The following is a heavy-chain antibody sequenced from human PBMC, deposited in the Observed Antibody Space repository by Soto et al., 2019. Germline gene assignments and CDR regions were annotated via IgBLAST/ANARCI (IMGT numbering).Heavy chain of an antibody. CDR2: IYYSGST. CDR1: GGSVSSGSYY. V-gene: IGHV4-61*01. Sequence: SETLSLTCTVSGGSVSSGSYYWSWIRQPPGKGLEWIGYIYYSGSTNYNPSLKSRVTISVDTSKNQFSLKLSSVTAADTAVYYCARDPGELRYSDYWGQGTLVTVSS. D-gene: IGHD2-21*01. CDR3: ARDPGELRYSDY. J-gene: IGHJ4*02.